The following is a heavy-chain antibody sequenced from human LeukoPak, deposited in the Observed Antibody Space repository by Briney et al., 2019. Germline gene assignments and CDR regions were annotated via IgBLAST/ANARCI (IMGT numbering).Heavy chain of an antibody. CDR3: ARVSSAYYFDY. D-gene: IGHD6-6*01. V-gene: IGHV4-34*01. J-gene: IGHJ4*02. CDR2: INHSGST. Sequence: SETLSLPCAVYGGSFSGYYWSWIRQPPGKGLEWIGEINHSGSTNYNPSLKSRVTISVDTSKNQFSLKLSSVTAADTAVYYCARVSSAYYFDYWGQGTLVTVSS. CDR1: GGSFSGYY.